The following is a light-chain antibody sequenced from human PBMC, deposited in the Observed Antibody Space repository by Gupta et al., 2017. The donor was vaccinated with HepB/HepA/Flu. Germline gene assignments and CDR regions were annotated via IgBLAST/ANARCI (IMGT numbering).Light chain of an antibody. V-gene: IGLV3-19*01. J-gene: IGLJ3*02. CDR2: AKN. CDR1: SLRSYY. CDR3: NSRDSNGSHFWV. Sequence: SSELTQDPAVSVALGQTVRITCQGDSLRSYYASWYQQKPGQAPVLVIYAKNNRPSGIPDRFSGSSSGNTASLTITGAQAEDEADYYCNSRDSNGSHFWVFGGGTKVTVL.